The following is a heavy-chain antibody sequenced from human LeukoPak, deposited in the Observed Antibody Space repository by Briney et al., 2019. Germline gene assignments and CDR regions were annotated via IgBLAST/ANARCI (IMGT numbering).Heavy chain of an antibody. V-gene: IGHV3-21*01. Sequence: GGSLRLSCAASGFTFSSYSMNWVRQAPGKGLEWVSSISSSSSYIYYADSVKGRFTISRDNAKNSLYLQLNSLRAEDTAVYYCASPGLINDYGDYDKTYWYFDLWGRGTLVTVSS. D-gene: IGHD4-17*01. CDR3: ASPGLINDYGDYDKTYWYFDL. CDR1: GFTFSSYS. J-gene: IGHJ2*01. CDR2: ISSSSSYI.